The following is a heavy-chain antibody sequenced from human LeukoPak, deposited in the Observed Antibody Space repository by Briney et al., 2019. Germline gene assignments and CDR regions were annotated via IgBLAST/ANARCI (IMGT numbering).Heavy chain of an antibody. J-gene: IGHJ4*02. Sequence: ASVKVSCKASGYSFTNYGITWVRQATGQGLEWMGWISPYNGNTNYAQKFQGRVTMTEDTSTDTAYMELSSLRSEDTAVYYCATLTWIQLWLLDYWGQGTLVTVSS. D-gene: IGHD5-18*01. V-gene: IGHV1-18*01. CDR3: ATLTWIQLWLLDY. CDR1: GYSFTNYG. CDR2: ISPYNGNT.